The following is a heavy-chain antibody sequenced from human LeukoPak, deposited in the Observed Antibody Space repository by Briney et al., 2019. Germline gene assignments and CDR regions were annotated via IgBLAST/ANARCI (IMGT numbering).Heavy chain of an antibody. V-gene: IGHV4-59*01. CDR3: GRRPAVDGPIDS. Sequence: PSETLSLTCVVSGGSLHRSFWTWVRQPPGKGLEWIGRIYSSGTTDYSPSLKSRLTISIDTSKNQFSLRLASVTAADTAVYYCGRRPAVDGPIDSWGQGILVAVSS. CDR2: IYSSGTT. CDR1: GGSLHRSF. J-gene: IGHJ4*02. D-gene: IGHD3/OR15-3a*01.